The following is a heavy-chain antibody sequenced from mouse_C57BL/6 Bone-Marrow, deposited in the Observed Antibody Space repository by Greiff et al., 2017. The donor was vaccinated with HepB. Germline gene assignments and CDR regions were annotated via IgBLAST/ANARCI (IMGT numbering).Heavy chain of an antibody. CDR2: ISDGGSYT. D-gene: IGHD1-1*01. CDR3: ARGYGSSYGWYFDV. J-gene: IGHJ1*03. V-gene: IGHV5-4*03. Sequence: EVKVEESGGGLVKPGGSLKLSCAASGFTFSSYAMSWVRQTPEKRLEWVATISDGGSYTYYPDNVKGRFTISRDNAKNNLYLQMSHLKSEDTAMYYCARGYGSSYGWYFDVWGTGTTVTVSS. CDR1: GFTFSSYA.